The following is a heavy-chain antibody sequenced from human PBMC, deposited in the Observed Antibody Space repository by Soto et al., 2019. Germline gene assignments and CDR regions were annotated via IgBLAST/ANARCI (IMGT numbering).Heavy chain of an antibody. Sequence: QVQLVQSGAEVKNPGSSVRVSCKTSGFTFNVYGIHWVRQAPGQGLEWMGGLIPIYDEPNYAQKFQGRVTITADKSTTTVYLELSSLRSGDTAVYFCARVRDPHLDHYGLDVWGQGTPVTVSS. CDR3: ARVRDPHLDHYGLDV. CDR1: GFTFNVYG. V-gene: IGHV1-69*06. J-gene: IGHJ6*02. CDR2: LIPIYDEP.